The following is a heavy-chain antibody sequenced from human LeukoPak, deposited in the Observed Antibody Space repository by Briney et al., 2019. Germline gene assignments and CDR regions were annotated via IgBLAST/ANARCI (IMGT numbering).Heavy chain of an antibody. CDR2: INPSSGGT. Sequence: ASVKVSCKASGYTFTGYYMHWVRQAPGRGLEWMGWINPSSGGTNYAQKFQGRVTMTRDTSISTAYMELSRLRSDDTAVYYCARDLPGYSSSWISTRFDYWGQGTLVTVSS. V-gene: IGHV1-2*02. CDR1: GYTFTGYY. D-gene: IGHD6-13*01. CDR3: ARDLPGYSSSWISTRFDY. J-gene: IGHJ4*02.